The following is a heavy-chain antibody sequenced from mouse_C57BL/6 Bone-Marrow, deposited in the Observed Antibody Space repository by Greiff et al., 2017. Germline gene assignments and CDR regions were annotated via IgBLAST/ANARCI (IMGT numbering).Heavy chain of an antibody. V-gene: IGHV1-59*01. CDR3: ARWPTGTWFAY. CDR2: IDPSDSYT. CDR1: GYTFTSYW. Sequence: QVQLQQPGAELVRPGTSVKLSCKASGYTFTSYWMHWVKQRPGQGLEWIGVIDPSDSYTNYNQKFKGKATLTVDTSSSTAYMQLSSLTSEDSAVEYCARWPTGTWFAYWGQGTLVTVSA. J-gene: IGHJ3*01. D-gene: IGHD4-1*02.